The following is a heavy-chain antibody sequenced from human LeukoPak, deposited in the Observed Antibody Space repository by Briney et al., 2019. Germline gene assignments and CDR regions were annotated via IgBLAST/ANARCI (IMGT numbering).Heavy chain of an antibody. CDR3: ASSSVAGTYY. D-gene: IGHD6-19*01. CDR1: GGSISSSC. V-gene: IGHV4-59*01. Sequence: PSESLSLTCAVSGGSISSSCWSWIRQPPGKGLEWIGYIHYSGSTNYNPSLKSRVTISVDTSKNQFSLKLNSVTAADTAVYYCASSSVAGTYYWGQGTPVTVSS. J-gene: IGHJ4*02. CDR2: IHYSGST.